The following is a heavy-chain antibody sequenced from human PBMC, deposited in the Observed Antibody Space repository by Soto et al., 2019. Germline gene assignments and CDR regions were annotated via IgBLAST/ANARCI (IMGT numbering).Heavy chain of an antibody. CDR1: GFALTALS. D-gene: IGHD3-3*01. V-gene: IGHV1-24*01. Sequence: ASVKVSCKVSGFALTALSIHWVRLAPGKGLEWMGGFDPEDGGPIFAQNFQGRVTMTADTSTDTAYMELSSLRSEDTAVYYCASRNYNFSMDVWGKGTTVTVSS. CDR2: FDPEDGGP. J-gene: IGHJ6*04. CDR3: ASRNYNFSMDV.